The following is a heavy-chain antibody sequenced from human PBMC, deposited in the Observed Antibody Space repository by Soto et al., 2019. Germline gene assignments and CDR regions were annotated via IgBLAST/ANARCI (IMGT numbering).Heavy chain of an antibody. J-gene: IGHJ4*01. D-gene: IGHD3-3*01. CDR2: IYYSGST. V-gene: IGHV4-31*01. Sequence: WTVAYGKIVGRGCYWSRKNKHPGKGLEWLGYIYYSGSTYYNPSLKGLVTISVDTSKNQFSLKLSSVTAADTAVYYCASCNHSDFWRRDGSPVLAYWGHGTL. CDR1: YGKIVGRGCY. CDR3: ASCNHSDFWRRDGSPVLAY.